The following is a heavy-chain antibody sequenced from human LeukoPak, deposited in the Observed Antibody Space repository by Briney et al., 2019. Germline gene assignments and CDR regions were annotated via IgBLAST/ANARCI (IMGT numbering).Heavy chain of an antibody. Sequence: GASVKVSCKVSGYTLTELSMHWVRQAPGKGLEWMGGFDPEDGETIYAQKFQGRVTMTEDTSTDTAYMGLSSLRSEDTAVYYCATVAGTVSGNYYYYGMDVWGQGTTVTVSS. J-gene: IGHJ6*02. CDR3: ATVAGTVSGNYYYYGMDV. CDR2: FDPEDGET. CDR1: GYTLTELS. V-gene: IGHV1-24*01. D-gene: IGHD6-19*01.